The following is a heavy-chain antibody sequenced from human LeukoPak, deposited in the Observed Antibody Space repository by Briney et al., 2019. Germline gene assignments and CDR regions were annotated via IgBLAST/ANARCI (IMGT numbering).Heavy chain of an antibody. V-gene: IGHV3-33*06. CDR3: AKVGRTGCSSTSCYIGNYYYYMDV. D-gene: IGHD2-2*02. J-gene: IGHJ6*03. CDR2: IWYNGSNK. CDR1: GFTFSSCG. Sequence: GRSLRLSCAASGFTFSSCGMHWVRQAPGKGLEWVAVIWYNGSNKYYADSVKGRFTISRDNSKNTLYLQMNSLRAEDTAVYYCAKVGRTGCSSTSCYIGNYYYYMDVWGKGTTVTVSS.